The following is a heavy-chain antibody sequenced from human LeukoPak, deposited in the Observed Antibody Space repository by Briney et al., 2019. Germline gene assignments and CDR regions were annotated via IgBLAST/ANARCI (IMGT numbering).Heavy chain of an antibody. Sequence: RGTPSLSCAASGFTSTDYYMRWGCGAPGERVGWVLSITSTGSTLNYTPSARGRFTISRNNSKNTLYLQMNSLTAEDTAVYCCAKDVPIAMVLAYWGQGTLVTVSS. CDR3: AKDVPIAMVLAY. D-gene: IGHD3-10*01. V-gene: IGHV3-11*04. CDR1: GFTSTDYY. CDR2: ITSTGSTL. J-gene: IGHJ4*02.